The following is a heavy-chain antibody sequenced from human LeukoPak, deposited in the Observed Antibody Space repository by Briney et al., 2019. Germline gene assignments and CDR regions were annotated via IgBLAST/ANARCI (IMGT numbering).Heavy chain of an antibody. CDR1: GGSISSGDYY. CDR2: IYYSGST. V-gene: IGHV4-30-4*01. Sequence: SETLSLTCTVSGGSISSGDYYWSWIRQPPGKGPEWIGYIYYSGSTYYNPSLKSRVTISVDTSKNQFSLKLSSVTAADTAVYYCARAIVATIEYAFDIWGQGTMVTVSS. J-gene: IGHJ3*02. CDR3: ARAIVATIEYAFDI. D-gene: IGHD5-12*01.